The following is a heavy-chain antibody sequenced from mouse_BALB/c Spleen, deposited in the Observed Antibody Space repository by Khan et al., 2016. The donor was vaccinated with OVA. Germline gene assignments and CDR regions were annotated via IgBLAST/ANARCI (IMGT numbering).Heavy chain of an antibody. J-gene: IGHJ4*01. D-gene: IGHD1-2*01. CDR3: ARKNYYGESVDY. CDR2: ISYSGST. V-gene: IGHV3-2*02. CDR1: GYSITTNYA. Sequence: EVQLQESGPGLVKPSQSLSLTCTVTGYSITTNYAWDWIRQFPGNKLEWMGYISYSGSTSYNPSLKSRISITRDTSKNQFFLQLNSVTTEDTATYYCARKNYYGESVDYWGEGTSVTVSS.